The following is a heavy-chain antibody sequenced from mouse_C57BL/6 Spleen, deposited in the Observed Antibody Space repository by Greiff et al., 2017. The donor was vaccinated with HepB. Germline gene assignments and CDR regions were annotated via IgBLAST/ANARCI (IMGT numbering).Heavy chain of an antibody. CDR1: GYTFTSYW. CDR2: INPSNGGT. J-gene: IGHJ2*01. CDR3: ARSHYWSFDY. Sequence: QVHVKQPGTELVKPGASVKLSCKASGYTFTSYWMHWVKQRPGQGLEWIGNINPSNGGTNYNEKFKSKATLTVDKSSSTAYMQLSSLTSDDSAVYYCARSHYWSFDYWGQGTTLTVSS. D-gene: IGHD2-14*01. V-gene: IGHV1-53*01.